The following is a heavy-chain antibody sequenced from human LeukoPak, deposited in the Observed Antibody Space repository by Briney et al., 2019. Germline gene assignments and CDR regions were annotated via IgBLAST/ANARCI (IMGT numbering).Heavy chain of an antibody. CDR2: ISDSGGRT. V-gene: IGHV3-23*01. CDR3: AKRGVVIRVILVGFHKEAYYFDS. CDR1: GITLSNYD. Sequence: GGSLRLSCAVSGITLSNYDMSWVRQAPGKGLEWVAGISDSGGRTNYADSVKGRFTISRDNPKNTLHLQMNSLRAEDTAVYFCAKRGVVIRVILVGFHKEAYYFDSWAREPWSPSPQ. D-gene: IGHD3-22*01. J-gene: IGHJ4*02.